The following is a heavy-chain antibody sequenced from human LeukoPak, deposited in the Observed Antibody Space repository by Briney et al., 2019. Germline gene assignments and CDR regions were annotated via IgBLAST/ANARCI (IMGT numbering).Heavy chain of an antibody. D-gene: IGHD6-19*01. CDR1: GGSFSGYY. J-gene: IGHJ4*02. CDR3: ARVGYSGGWYADY. Sequence: SEILSLTCAAYGGSFSGYYWSWVRQPPGKGLEWIGEINHSGSTKYNPSLKSRVTISVDTSKNQFSLKLTSVTAADTAVYYCARVGYSGGWYADYWGQGTLATAPS. V-gene: IGHV4-34*01. CDR2: INHSGST.